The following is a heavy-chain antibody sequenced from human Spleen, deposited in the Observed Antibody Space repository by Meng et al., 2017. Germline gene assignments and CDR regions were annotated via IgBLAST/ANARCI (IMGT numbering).Heavy chain of an antibody. D-gene: IGHD3-22*01. J-gene: IGHJ6*02. CDR2: IHGTGDYT. V-gene: IGHV3-23*01. CDR3: AKGPYYYDGSVYHWRGLDV. Sequence: GGSLRLSCAASGFTFSSYAMSWVRQAPGKGLEWVSSIHGTGDYTYYADSVKGRFTISSDNSKNTLYLQMDSLRADDTAVYYCAKGPYYYDGSVYHWRGLDVWGQGTTVTVSS. CDR1: GFTFSSYA.